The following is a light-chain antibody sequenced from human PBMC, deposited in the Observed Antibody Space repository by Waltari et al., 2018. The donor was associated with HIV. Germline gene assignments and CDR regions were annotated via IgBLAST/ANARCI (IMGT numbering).Light chain of an antibody. J-gene: IGLJ3*02. V-gene: IGLV1-47*01. CDR3: AAWDDSLSGRV. CDR1: SSNIGSNY. CDR2: RNN. Sequence: QSVLTPPPSASGTPGQRVPISCSGSSSNIGSNYVYWYQQRPGTAPKLLIYRNNQRPSGVPDRFSGSKSGTSASLAISGLRSEDEADYYCAAWDDSLSGRVFGGGTKLTVL.